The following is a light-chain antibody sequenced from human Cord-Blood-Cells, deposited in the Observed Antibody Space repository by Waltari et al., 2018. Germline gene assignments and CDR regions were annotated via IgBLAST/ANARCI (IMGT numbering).Light chain of an antibody. J-gene: IGLJ2*01. CDR1: SLRRYY. CDR3: NSRDSSGNHLV. Sequence: SSELTQDPAVSVALGQTVRITCPGDSLRRYYASWYQQKPGQAPVLVIYGKNNRPSVIPDRFSSSSSGNTASLTITGAQAEDEADYYCNSRDSSGNHLVFGGGTKLTVL. V-gene: IGLV3-19*01. CDR2: GKN.